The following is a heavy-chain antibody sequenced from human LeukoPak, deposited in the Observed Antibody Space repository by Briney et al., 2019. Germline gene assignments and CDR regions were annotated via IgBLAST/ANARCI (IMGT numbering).Heavy chain of an antibody. J-gene: IGHJ4*02. CDR3: AAKAGD. Sequence: GGTLRLSCAASGFTFSNAWMSWVRQAPGKGLEWVAVISYDGSNKYYADSVKGRFTISRDNSKNTPYLQMNSLRAEDTAVYYCAAKAGDWGQGTLVTVSS. CDR1: GFTFSNAW. D-gene: IGHD6-13*01. V-gene: IGHV3-30-3*01. CDR2: ISYDGSNK.